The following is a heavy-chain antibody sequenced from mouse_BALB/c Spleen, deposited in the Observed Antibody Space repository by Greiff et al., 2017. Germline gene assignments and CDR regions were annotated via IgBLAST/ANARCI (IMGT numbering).Heavy chain of an antibody. CDR2: ISYSGST. CDR3: ARSGLLRLRFPDY. V-gene: IGHV3-2*02. J-gene: IGHJ2*01. CDR1: GYSITSDYA. D-gene: IGHD1-2*01. Sequence: EVMLVESGPGLVKPSQSLSLTCTVTGYSITSDYAWNWIRQFPGNKLEWMGYISYSGSTSYNPSLKSRISITRDTSKNQFFLQLNSVTTEDTATYYCARSGLLRLRFPDYWGQGTTLTVSS.